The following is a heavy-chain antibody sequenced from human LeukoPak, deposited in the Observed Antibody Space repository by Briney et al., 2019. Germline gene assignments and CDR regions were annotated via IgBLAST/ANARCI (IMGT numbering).Heavy chain of an antibody. CDR3: ARQYGSSWDFDY. CDR2: IFYTGST. V-gene: IGHV4-39*01. J-gene: IGHJ4*02. Sequence: SETLSLTCSVSGESVSGRNYYWAWIRQPPGRGLEWIANIFYTGSTYYNPSLKSRVTISVDTSKNQFSLKLSSVTAADTAVYYCARQYGSSWDFDYWGQGTLVTVSS. CDR1: GESVSGRNYY. D-gene: IGHD6-13*01.